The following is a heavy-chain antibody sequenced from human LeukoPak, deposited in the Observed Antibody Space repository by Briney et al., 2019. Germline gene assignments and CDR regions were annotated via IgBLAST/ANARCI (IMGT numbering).Heavy chain of an antibody. CDR2: VHFDGTTK. V-gene: IGHV3-30*02. Sequence: PGGYLRLSCAASGFTFSSYGMHWVRQAPGKGLEWVAFVHFDGTTKYSGDSVKGRFTVSRDNSKDILYLQMDSLRPEDTAVYYCAKDQCTRTRCDGYPGHWGQGTLVAVSS. CDR3: AKDQCTRTRCDGYPGH. CDR1: GFTFSSYG. D-gene: IGHD2-2*03. J-gene: IGHJ4*02.